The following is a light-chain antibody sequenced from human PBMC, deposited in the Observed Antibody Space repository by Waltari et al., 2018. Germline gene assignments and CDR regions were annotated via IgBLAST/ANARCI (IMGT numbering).Light chain of an antibody. CDR2: DNN. Sequence: QSVLTQPPSVSAAPGQKVTISCSGSRSNIGSNFVSWFQQLPGTAPKLVIYDNNKQPSGIPDRFSGSKSGTSATLGITGLQTGDEADYYCDSWDSSLSAVVFGGGTKVTVL. V-gene: IGLV1-51*01. CDR3: DSWDSSLSAVV. CDR1: RSNIGSNF. J-gene: IGLJ2*01.